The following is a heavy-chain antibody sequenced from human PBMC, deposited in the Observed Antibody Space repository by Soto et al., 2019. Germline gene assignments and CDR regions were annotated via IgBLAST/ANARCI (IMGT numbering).Heavy chain of an antibody. D-gene: IGHD3-10*01. J-gene: IGHJ3*02. CDR3: ARDRITLANDAFDI. V-gene: IGHV4-4*07. Sequence: SETLSLTCTVSGGSISSYYWSWIRQPAGKGLEWIGRIYTSGSTDYNPSLKSRVTMSVDTSKNQFSLNLSSVTAAADTAVYYCARDRITLANDAFDIWGQGTMVTVSS. CDR1: GGSISSYY. CDR2: IYTSGST.